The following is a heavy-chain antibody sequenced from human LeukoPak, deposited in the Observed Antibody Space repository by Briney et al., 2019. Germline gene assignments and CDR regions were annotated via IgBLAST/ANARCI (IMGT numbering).Heavy chain of an antibody. D-gene: IGHD1-26*01. CDR2: ISYDGSNK. Sequence: GRSLRLSCAASGFTFSSYAMHWVRQAPGKGLEWVAVISYDGSNKYYADSVKGRFTISRDNSKNTLYLQMNSLRAEDTAVYYCARDLKEPHYYYYYYGMDVWGQGTTVTVSS. J-gene: IGHJ6*02. CDR3: ARDLKEPHYYYYYYGMDV. V-gene: IGHV3-30-3*01. CDR1: GFTFSSYA.